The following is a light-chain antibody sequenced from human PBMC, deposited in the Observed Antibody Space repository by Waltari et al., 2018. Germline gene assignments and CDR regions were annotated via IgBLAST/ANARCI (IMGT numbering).Light chain of an antibody. CDR2: EGS. J-gene: IGLJ3*02. CDR1: SSDVGNYNY. CDR3: SSYAGSNNWV. V-gene: IGLV2-8*01. Sequence: QSALTQPPSASGSPGQSVTISCTGTSSDVGNYNYVSWYQQHPGKAPKLMIYEGSKRPSGVPDRFSGSRSGNTASLTVSGLQAADEDDYYCSSYAGSNNWVFGGGTKLTVL.